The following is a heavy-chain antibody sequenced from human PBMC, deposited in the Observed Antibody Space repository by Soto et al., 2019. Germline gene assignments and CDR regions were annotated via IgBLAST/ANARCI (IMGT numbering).Heavy chain of an antibody. V-gene: IGHV3-21*01. Sequence: GGSLRLSCAASGFTFSSYAMSWVRQAPGKGLEWVSTISGSSYSTYYADSVKGRFTISRDNAKNSLYLQMNSLRAEDTAVYYCARDLAMVRGVPHYFDYWGQGTLVTVSS. J-gene: IGHJ4*02. CDR2: ISGSSYST. CDR3: ARDLAMVRGVPHYFDY. CDR1: GFTFSSYA. D-gene: IGHD3-10*01.